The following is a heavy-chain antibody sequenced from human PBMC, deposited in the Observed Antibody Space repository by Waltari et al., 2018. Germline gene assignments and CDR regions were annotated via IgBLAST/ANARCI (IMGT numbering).Heavy chain of an antibody. J-gene: IGHJ3*02. CDR3: ARLGKNSNDAFDI. CDR2: INPSGGST. CDR1: GYTFTSDY. Sequence: QVQLVQSGAEVKKPEASVKVSCMASGYTFTSDYMHWVRQAPGQGLEWMGIINPSGGSTSYAQKFQGRVTMTRDTSTSTVYMELSSLRSEDTAVYYCARLGKNSNDAFDIWGQGTMVTVSS. V-gene: IGHV1-46*01. D-gene: IGHD2-15*01.